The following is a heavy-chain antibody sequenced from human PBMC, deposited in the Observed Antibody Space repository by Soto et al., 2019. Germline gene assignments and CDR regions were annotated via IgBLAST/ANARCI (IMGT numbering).Heavy chain of an antibody. D-gene: IGHD4-17*01. Sequence: EVQLVESGGGLVQPGGSLRLSCAASEFTFSSYWMHWIRQAPGKGLGWVSRINSDGSSTSYADSVKGRFTTSRDNAKNTLYLKMNSLSAEDTAVYYCARVDDDYSYQGYAFDIWGEGTMVTVSS. CDR2: INSDGSST. CDR1: EFTFSSYW. CDR3: ARVDDDYSYQGYAFDI. J-gene: IGHJ3*02. V-gene: IGHV3-74*01.